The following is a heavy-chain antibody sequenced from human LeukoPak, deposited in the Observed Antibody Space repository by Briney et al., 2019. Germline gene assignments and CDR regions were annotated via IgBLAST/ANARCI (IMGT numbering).Heavy chain of an antibody. CDR3: ARAETFYGDYAPPPANPGRAQPHGAFDI. D-gene: IGHD4-17*01. CDR1: GGSISSGGYY. V-gene: IGHV4-31*03. CDR2: IYYSGST. J-gene: IGHJ3*02. Sequence: SETLSLTCTVSGGSISSGGYYWSWIRQHPGKGLEWIGYIYYSGSTYYNPSLKSRVTISVDTSKNQFSLKLSSVTAADTAVYYCARAETFYGDYAPPPANPGRAQPHGAFDIWGQGTMVTVSS.